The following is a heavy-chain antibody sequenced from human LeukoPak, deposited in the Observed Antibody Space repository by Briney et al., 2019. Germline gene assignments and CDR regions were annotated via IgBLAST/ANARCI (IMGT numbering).Heavy chain of an antibody. CDR2: IYYSGST. J-gene: IGHJ4*02. V-gene: IGHV4-59*08. Sequence: PSETLSLTCTVSGGSISSYYWSWIRQPPGKGLEWIGYIYYSGSTNYNPSLKSRVTISVDTSKNQSSLKLSSVTAADTAVYYCARQYYYDSHTFDYWGQGTLVTVSS. D-gene: IGHD3-22*01. CDR1: GGSISSYY. CDR3: ARQYYYDSHTFDY.